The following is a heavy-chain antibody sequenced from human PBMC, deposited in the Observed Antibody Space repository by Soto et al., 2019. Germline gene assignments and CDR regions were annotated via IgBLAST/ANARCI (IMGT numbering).Heavy chain of an antibody. CDR3: ARDVRLDSSSSH. CDR1: GFTFSSYA. Sequence: VGSLRLSCAASGFTFSSYAMHWVRQAPGKGLEWVAVISYDGSNKYYADSVKGRFTISRDNSKNTLYLQMNSLRAEDTAVYYCARDVRLDSSSSHWGQGTLVTVSS. J-gene: IGHJ4*02. V-gene: IGHV3-30-3*01. CDR2: ISYDGSNK. D-gene: IGHD6-6*01.